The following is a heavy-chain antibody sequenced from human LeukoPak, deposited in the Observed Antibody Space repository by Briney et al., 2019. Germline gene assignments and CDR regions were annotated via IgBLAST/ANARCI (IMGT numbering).Heavy chain of an antibody. D-gene: IGHD6-25*01. CDR2: VYTSGTS. CDR1: GGSISSYY. V-gene: IGHV4-4*07. Sequence: SETLSLTCTVSGGSISSYYWSWIRQPAGKGLEWIGRVYTSGTSDYNPSLKSRVTMSVDTSKNQFSLKLISVTAADTAMYYCATWSYTSVFHRLDYWGQGFLVTVSS. CDR3: ATWSYTSVFHRLDY. J-gene: IGHJ4*02.